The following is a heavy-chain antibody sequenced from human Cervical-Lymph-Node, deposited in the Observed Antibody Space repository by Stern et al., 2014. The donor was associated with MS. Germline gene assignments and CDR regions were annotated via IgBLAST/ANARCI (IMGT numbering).Heavy chain of an antibody. CDR3: ARVTEFLRFFYPDY. CDR1: GGSLSSGSRY. CDR2: ISYSGNT. V-gene: IGHV4-31*11. J-gene: IGHJ4*02. Sequence: VQLVESGPGLVKPSQTLSLTCAVSGGSLSSGSRYWSWIRQHPGKGLEGIGDISYSGNTYYSPSLQSRLTISMDTSKNQFSLKLRSVTVADTAIYYCARVTEFLRFFYPDYWGQGTLVTVSS. D-gene: IGHD3-3*01.